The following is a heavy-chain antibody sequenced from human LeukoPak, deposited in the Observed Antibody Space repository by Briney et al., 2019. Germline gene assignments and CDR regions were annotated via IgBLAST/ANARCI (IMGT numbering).Heavy chain of an antibody. V-gene: IGHV1-18*04. CDR2: ISTYNGNT. CDR1: GYTLTTYY. J-gene: IGHJ6*03. Sequence: GASVKVSCKASGYTLTTYYMHWVRQAPGQGLEWMGWISTYNGNTNYAQKLQGRVTMTIDTSTSTAYMELKSLRSDDTAVYYCARDLHRVVVRGVPHYYYYMDVWGKGTTVTISS. D-gene: IGHD3-10*01. CDR3: ARDLHRVVVRGVPHYYYYMDV.